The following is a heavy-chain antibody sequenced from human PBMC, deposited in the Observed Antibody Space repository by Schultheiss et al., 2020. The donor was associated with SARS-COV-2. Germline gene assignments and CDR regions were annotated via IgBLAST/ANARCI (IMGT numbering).Heavy chain of an antibody. CDR3: ARCFSSNWPSYFDY. CDR2: IFPGDSDT. CDR1: GFSFTTFW. D-gene: IGHD6-13*01. V-gene: IGHV5-51*01. J-gene: IGHJ4*02. Sequence: GGSLRLSCKGSGFSFTTFWIAWVRQMPGKGLEWMGNIFPGDSDTRYSPSFQGQVTISADKSISTAYLQWSSLKASDTAMYYCARCFSSNWPSYFDYWGQGTLVTVSS.